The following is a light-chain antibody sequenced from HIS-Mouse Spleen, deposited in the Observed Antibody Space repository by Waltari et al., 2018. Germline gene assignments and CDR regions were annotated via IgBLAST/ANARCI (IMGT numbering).Light chain of an antibody. Sequence: DIVMTQSPDSLAVSLGDSATINCKSSQSVLYSSNNKNYLAWYQQKPGQPPKLLIYWASTRESGVPDRFSGSGSGTDFTLTISSLQAEDVAVYYCQKYYSTPYTFGQGTKLEIK. CDR2: WAS. CDR3: QKYYSTPYT. CDR1: QSVLYSSNNKNY. V-gene: IGKV4-1*01. J-gene: IGKJ2*01.